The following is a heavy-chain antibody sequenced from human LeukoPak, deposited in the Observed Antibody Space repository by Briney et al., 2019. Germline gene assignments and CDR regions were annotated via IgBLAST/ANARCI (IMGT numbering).Heavy chain of an antibody. CDR2: ISSSSDTI. CDR1: GFIFSIYS. CDR3: ARGQYSSGPEDY. Sequence: PGGSLRLSCAASGFIFSIYSMNWVRQAPGKGLEWVSCISSSSDTIYYADSVKGRFTISRDNAKNSLYLQMNSLRAEDTAVYYCARGQYSSGPEDYWGQGTLVTVSS. J-gene: IGHJ4*02. D-gene: IGHD6-19*01. V-gene: IGHV3-48*01.